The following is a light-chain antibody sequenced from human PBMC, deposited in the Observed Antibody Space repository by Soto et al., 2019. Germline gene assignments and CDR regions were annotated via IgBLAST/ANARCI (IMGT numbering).Light chain of an antibody. CDR1: QNIASF. Sequence: DVQMTQSPSSLSASVGDRVTITCWASQNIASFLNWYQQRPGTAPKLLIYAASNLESGVPSRFSGRGSATDFTLSISSLQPEDFATYFCQQTYSMPVTFGQGTKLEMK. V-gene: IGKV1-39*01. CDR2: AAS. CDR3: QQTYSMPVT. J-gene: IGKJ2*01.